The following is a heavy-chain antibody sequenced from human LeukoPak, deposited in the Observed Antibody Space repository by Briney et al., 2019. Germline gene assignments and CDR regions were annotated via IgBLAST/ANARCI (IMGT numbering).Heavy chain of an antibody. J-gene: IGHJ4*02. D-gene: IGHD3-3*01. CDR3: ASLSSGRFWSGYYTPPWFDY. CDR1: GGSISSSSYY. V-gene: IGHV4-39*01. Sequence: SETLSLTCTVSGGSISSSSYYWGWIRQPPGKGLEWIESIYYSGSTYYNPSLKSRVTISVDTSKNQFSLKLSSVTAADTAVYYCASLSSGRFWSGYYTPPWFDYWGQGTLVTVSS. CDR2: IYYSGST.